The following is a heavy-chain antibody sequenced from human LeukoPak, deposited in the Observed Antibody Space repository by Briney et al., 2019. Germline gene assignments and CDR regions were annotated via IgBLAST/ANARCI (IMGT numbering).Heavy chain of an antibody. CDR2: IYNSGST. J-gene: IGHJ3*02. CDR1: GGSISSGGYY. Sequence: SETLSLTCTVSGGSISSGGYYWSWIRQHPGKGLEWIGYIYNSGSTYYNPSLKSRVTISVDTSKNQFSLKLSSVTAADTVVYYCAMFSSSWINAFDIWGQGTMVTVSS. V-gene: IGHV4-31*03. D-gene: IGHD6-13*01. CDR3: AMFSSSWINAFDI.